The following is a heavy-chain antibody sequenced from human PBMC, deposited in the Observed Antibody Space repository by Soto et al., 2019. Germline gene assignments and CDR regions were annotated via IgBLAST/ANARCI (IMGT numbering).Heavy chain of an antibody. J-gene: IGHJ4*02. Sequence: EVQLVESGGGSVHPGGSVRLACAASGFRFSDHSMNWVRQAPGKGLEWVSYITSSGDSIYYADSVKGRFTVSRDNAKNSLVLQMNGLRDEDTAVYYCARLPKGSTVTSWGQGTLVTVSS. CDR2: ITSSGDSI. CDR3: ARLPKGSTVTS. D-gene: IGHD4-17*01. V-gene: IGHV3-48*02. CDR1: GFRFSDHS.